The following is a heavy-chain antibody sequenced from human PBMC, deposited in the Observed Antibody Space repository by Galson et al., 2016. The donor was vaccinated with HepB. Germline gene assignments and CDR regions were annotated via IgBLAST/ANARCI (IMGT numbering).Heavy chain of an antibody. Sequence: PALVKPTQTLTLTCTFSGFSLNANGMCVTWIRQSPGKALEWLALIDWEDDKYFNTSLKTRLTISKDTSKNQVVLTVTNMDPLDTATYYCARAHSGFDGYYFGFWGRGTLVTGSA. J-gene: IGHJ4*02. D-gene: IGHD5-12*01. CDR1: GFSLNANGMC. V-gene: IGHV2-70*01. CDR2: IDWEDDK. CDR3: ARAHSGFDGYYFGF.